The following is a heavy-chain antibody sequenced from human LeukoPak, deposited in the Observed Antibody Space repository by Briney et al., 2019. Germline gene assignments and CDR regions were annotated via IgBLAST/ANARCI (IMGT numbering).Heavy chain of an antibody. CDR1: EFSLNTRGVG. V-gene: IGHV2-5*02. Sequence: SGPTLVNPTQTLTLTCTFSEFSLNTRGVGVGWIRQPPGRALEWLALIYWDDDRRYSPSLKSRLTITKDTSKNQVVLTMTNMDPVDTATYFCAHRKNYYDSSVFDNWGQGTLVTVSS. CDR2: IYWDDDR. CDR3: AHRKNYYDSSVFDN. J-gene: IGHJ4*02. D-gene: IGHD3-22*01.